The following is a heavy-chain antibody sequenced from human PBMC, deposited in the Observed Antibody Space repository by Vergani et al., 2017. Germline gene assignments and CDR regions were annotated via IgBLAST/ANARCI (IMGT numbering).Heavy chain of an antibody. J-gene: IGHJ4*02. D-gene: IGHD4-17*01. V-gene: IGHV3-30*02. CDR1: GFTFSSSG. Sequence: VQLLESGGGSAQPGESLRLSCVASGFTFSSSGMHWVRQAPGKGLEWVAFIRYDGSNKYYADSVKGRFTISRDNSKNTLYLQMNSLRAEDTAVYYCAKVGDDYGDYSHLDYWGQGTLVTVSS. CDR3: AKVGDDYGDYSHLDY. CDR2: IRYDGSNK.